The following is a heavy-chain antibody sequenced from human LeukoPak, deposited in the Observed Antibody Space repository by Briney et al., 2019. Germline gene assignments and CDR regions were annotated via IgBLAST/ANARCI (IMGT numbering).Heavy chain of an antibody. J-gene: IGHJ4*02. CDR2: IRYDGSNK. V-gene: IGHV3-30*02. CDR1: GFTFSSYG. CDR3: AKDESQKGEVPAAIYY. D-gene: IGHD2-2*01. Sequence: GGSLRLSCAASGFTFSSYGMHWVRQAPGKGMEWVAFIRYDGSNKYYADSAKGRFTISRDNSKNTLYLQMNSLRAEDTAVYYCAKDESQKGEVPAAIYYWGQGTLVTVSS.